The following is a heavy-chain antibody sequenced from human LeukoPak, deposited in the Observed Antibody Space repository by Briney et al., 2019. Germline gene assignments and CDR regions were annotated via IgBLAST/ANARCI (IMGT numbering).Heavy chain of an antibody. CDR2: ISSSGSYI. CDR3: ARGSGVQVWSSLDY. CDR1: AFTFSSYS. D-gene: IGHD5-18*01. Sequence: GAPLRLYCAASAFTFSSYSMNWVRKAPGKVQESVSSISSSGSYIYYADSVKGLFTISRDNAKNSLHLQMNSLRAEDTAVYYCARGSGVQVWSSLDYWGQGTLVTVSS. J-gene: IGHJ4*02. V-gene: IGHV3-21*01.